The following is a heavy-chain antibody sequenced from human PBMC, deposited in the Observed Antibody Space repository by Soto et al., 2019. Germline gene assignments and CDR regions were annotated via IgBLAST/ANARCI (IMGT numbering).Heavy chain of an antibody. Sequence: QLQLQESGSGLVKPSQTLSLTCAVSGGSISSGGYSWSWMRQPPGKGLEWIGYIYHRGSTYYNPSLKSRVNISVDRSKNQFSPKLSSVTAADTAVYYCAAGSGLPRYYWGQGTLVTVSS. J-gene: IGHJ4*02. V-gene: IGHV4-30-2*01. CDR1: GGSISSGGYS. CDR2: IYHRGST. D-gene: IGHD3-3*01. CDR3: AAGSGLPRYY.